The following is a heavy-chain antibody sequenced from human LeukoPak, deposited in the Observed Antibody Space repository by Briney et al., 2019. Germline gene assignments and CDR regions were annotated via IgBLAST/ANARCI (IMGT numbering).Heavy chain of an antibody. Sequence: PGGSLRLSCAASGFTFSSYWMHWVRQAPGKGLEWVGRIKPKTDGETTGYAAPVKDRFSISRDDSKSMMYLQMNSLKTEDTAVYYCITPLPYSAQGGQGTLVTVSS. CDR1: GFTFSSYW. V-gene: IGHV3-15*07. CDR2: IKPKTDGETT. CDR3: ITPLPYSAQ. J-gene: IGHJ4*02. D-gene: IGHD2-21*01.